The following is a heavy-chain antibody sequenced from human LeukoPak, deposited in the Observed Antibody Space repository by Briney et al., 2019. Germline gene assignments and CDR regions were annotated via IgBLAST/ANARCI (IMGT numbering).Heavy chain of an antibody. CDR2: ISWDGGST. J-gene: IGHJ4*02. CDR1: GFTFDDYA. V-gene: IGHV3-43D*03. D-gene: IGHD3-16*01. CDR3: AKALDDYGLSPGVNY. Sequence: PGGSLRLSCAASGFTFDDYAMHWVRQAPGKGLEWVSLISWDGGSTYYADSVKGRFTISRDNSKNSLYLQMNSLRAEDTALSYCAKALDDYGLSPGVNYWGQGTLVTVSS.